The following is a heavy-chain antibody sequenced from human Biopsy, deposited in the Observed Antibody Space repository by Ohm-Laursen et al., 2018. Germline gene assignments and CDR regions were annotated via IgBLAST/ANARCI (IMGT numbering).Heavy chain of an antibody. V-gene: IGHV1-2*02. Sequence: ASVKVSCKASGYTFTGDYIHWVRQAPGQGLEWMGWIDPKTGGTEYAQKFRGRVTMTRDTPISTMYMDLSSLRSDDTAVYYCAKDLLEWSVPSWGQGTLVTVSS. CDR3: AKDLLEWSVPS. CDR2: IDPKTGGT. J-gene: IGHJ4*02. CDR1: GYTFTGDY. D-gene: IGHD3-3*01.